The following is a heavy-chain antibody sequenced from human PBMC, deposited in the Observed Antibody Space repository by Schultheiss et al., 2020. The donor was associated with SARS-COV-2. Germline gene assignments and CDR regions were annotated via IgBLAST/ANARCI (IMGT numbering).Heavy chain of an antibody. D-gene: IGHD6-6*01. CDR1: GFTFSSYE. CDR3: ARNRIAASGGDPMRYYYYYMDV. CDR2: ISSSGSTI. J-gene: IGHJ6*03. Sequence: GGSLRLSCAASGFTFSSYEMNWVRQAPGKGLEWVSYISSSGSTIYYADSVKGRFTISRDNAKNSLYLQITSLRAEDTAVYYCARNRIAASGGDPMRYYYYYMDVWGKGTTVTVSS. V-gene: IGHV3-48*03.